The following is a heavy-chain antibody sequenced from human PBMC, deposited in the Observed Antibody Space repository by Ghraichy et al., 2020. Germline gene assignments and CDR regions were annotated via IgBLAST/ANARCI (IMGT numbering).Heavy chain of an antibody. D-gene: IGHD6-19*01. V-gene: IGHV3-33*01. CDR2: IWYDGSNK. CDR3: ARDLAAPVAGAYYFDY. CDR1: GFTFSSYG. J-gene: IGHJ4*02. Sequence: GGSLRLSCAASGFTFSSYGMHWVRQAPGKGLEWVAVIWYDGSNKYYADSVKGRFTISRDNSKNTLYLQMNSLRAEDTAVYYCARDLAAPVAGAYYFDYWGQGTLVTVPS.